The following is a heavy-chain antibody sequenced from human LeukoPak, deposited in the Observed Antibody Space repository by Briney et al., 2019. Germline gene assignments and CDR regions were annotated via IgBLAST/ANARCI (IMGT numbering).Heavy chain of an antibody. D-gene: IGHD2-15*01. CDR3: AREVWCSGDTCYRYAFDI. Sequence: ASVKVSCKASGYPFSDYGIIWVRQAPGQGLEWMAYVSPYNGKTEYAQKIQGRVTVATDTSTSTAYMELRNLRSDDTALYYCAREVWCSGDTCYRYAFDIWGQGTMVTASS. J-gene: IGHJ3*02. V-gene: IGHV1-18*01. CDR2: VSPYNGKT. CDR1: GYPFSDYG.